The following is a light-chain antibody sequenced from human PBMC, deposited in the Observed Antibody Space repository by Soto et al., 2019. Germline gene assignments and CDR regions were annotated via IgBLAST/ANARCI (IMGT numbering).Light chain of an antibody. CDR2: AAS. CDR1: QSVSTSY. J-gene: IGKJ4*01. V-gene: IGKV3-20*01. CDR3: QQFSSYPLT. Sequence: EIVLTQSPATVSLSPGERVTLSCRASQSVSTSYLAWYQQKPGQAPRLLIYAASRRATGIPDRFSGGGSGTDFTLTISRLEPEDFAVYYCQQFSSYPLTFGGRSKVDI.